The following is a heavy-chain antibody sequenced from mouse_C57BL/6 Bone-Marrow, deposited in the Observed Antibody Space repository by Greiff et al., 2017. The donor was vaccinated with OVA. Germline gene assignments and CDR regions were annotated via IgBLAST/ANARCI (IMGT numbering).Heavy chain of an antibody. CDR3: ARRGVVAHWYFDV. V-gene: IGHV1-61*01. CDR1: GYTFTSYW. CDR2: IYPSDSAT. D-gene: IGHD1-1*01. Sequence: QVQLQQPGAELVRPGSSVKLSCKASGYTFTSYWMDWVKQRPGQGLEWIGNIYPSDSATHYNEKFTVKATLTVDTSSSTAYMQLSSLTSEDSAVYYYARRGVVAHWYFDVWGTGTTVTVSS. J-gene: IGHJ1*03.